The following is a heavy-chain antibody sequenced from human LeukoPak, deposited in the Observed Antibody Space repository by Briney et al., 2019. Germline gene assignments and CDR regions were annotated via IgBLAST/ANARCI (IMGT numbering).Heavy chain of an antibody. CDR2: ISTGGST. CDR3: AKDLLTMVRGVLDY. CDR1: GFTFGSHF. Sequence: GGSLRLSCAASGFTFGSHFMSWVRQAPGKGLEWVSTISTGGSTYYADSVKGRFTISRDNSKSTLHLQLNGLRAEDTAVYYCAKDLLTMVRGVLDYWGQGTLVTVSS. D-gene: IGHD3-10*01. J-gene: IGHJ4*02. V-gene: IGHV3-23*01.